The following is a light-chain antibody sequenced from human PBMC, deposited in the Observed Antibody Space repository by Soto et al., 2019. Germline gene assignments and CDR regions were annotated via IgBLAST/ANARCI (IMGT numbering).Light chain of an antibody. CDR1: EGISNY. CDR3: QHYNSYSEA. V-gene: IGKV1-17*03. Sequence: DIQMTQSPSGMSASGGDRVTITCRASEGISNYLAWFQQKPGKVPKRLIYAASNLKSGVPSRFSGSGSGTEFTLTTSSLQPDDFATYYCQHYNSYSEAFGQGTKVDIK. J-gene: IGKJ1*01. CDR2: AAS.